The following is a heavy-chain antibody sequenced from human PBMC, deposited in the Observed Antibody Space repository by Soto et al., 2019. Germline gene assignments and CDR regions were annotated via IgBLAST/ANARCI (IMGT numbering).Heavy chain of an antibody. CDR1: GGTFSSYA. Sequence: QVQLVQAGAEVKKPGSSVKVSCKASGGTFSSYAISWVRQAPGQGLEWMGGIIPISGTANYAQKFQGRVTITADESTSTVYMELSSLRSEDTAVYFCARSQGSSTSLEIYYYYYHGMDVWRQGTTVTVSS. CDR2: IIPISGTA. CDR3: ARSQGSSTSLEIYYYYYHGMDV. D-gene: IGHD2-2*01. J-gene: IGHJ6*02. V-gene: IGHV1-69*01.